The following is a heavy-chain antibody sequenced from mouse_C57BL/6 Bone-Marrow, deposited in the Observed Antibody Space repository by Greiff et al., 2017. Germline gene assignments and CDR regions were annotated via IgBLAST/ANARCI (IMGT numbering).Heavy chain of an antibody. V-gene: IGHV1-54*01. D-gene: IGHD1-1*01. Sequence: QVQLQQSGAELVRPGTSVKVSCKASGYAFTNYLIAWVTQRPGQGLEWIGVLNPGSGGTNYNEQFKGKATLTADKSSSTAYMQLSSRTSEDSAGDCCAIRDYGSWGQGTLVTVSA. CDR2: LNPGSGGT. CDR1: GYAFTNYL. CDR3: AIRDYGS. J-gene: IGHJ3*01.